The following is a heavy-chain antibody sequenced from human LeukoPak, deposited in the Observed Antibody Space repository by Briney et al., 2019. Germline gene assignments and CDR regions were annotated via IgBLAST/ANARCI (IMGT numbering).Heavy chain of an antibody. CDR2: IYHSGST. Sequence: NPSETLSLNCTVSGYSISSGYYWGWIRQPPGKGLEWIGSIYHSGSTYYNPSRKSRVTVSVDTSKNQFSLKLSSVTAADTAVYYCARHLLLGIAAAGKSWFDPWGQGTLVTVSS. CDR3: ARHLLLGIAAAGKSWFDP. J-gene: IGHJ5*02. CDR1: GYSISSGYY. V-gene: IGHV4-38-2*02. D-gene: IGHD6-13*01.